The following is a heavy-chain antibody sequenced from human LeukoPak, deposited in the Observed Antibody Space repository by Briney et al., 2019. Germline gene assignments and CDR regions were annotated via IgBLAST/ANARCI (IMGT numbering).Heavy chain of an antibody. J-gene: IGHJ6*02. CDR1: GFTLSDYY. V-gene: IGHV4-34*01. Sequence: GSLRLSCAASGFTLSDYYMSWIRQPPGKGLEWIGEINHSGSTNYNPSLKSRVTISVDTSKNQFSLKLSSVTAADTAVYYCASVATINIDGMDVWGQGTTVTVSS. CDR2: INHSGST. D-gene: IGHD5-12*01. CDR3: ASVATINIDGMDV.